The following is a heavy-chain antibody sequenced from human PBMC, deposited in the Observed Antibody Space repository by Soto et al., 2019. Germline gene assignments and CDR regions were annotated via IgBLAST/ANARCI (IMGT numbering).Heavy chain of an antibody. CDR2: ISYDGSNK. CDR3: AKPPIVGANQDYYYYGMSF. V-gene: IGHV3-30*18. Sequence: QVQLVESGGGVVQPGRSLRLSCAASGFTFSSYGMHWVRQAPGKGLEWVAVISYDGSNKYYADSVKGRFTISRDNSKNTLYLHMYSLRAEDTAVYYCAKPPIVGANQDYYYYGMSFWGRGTTVTVSS. CDR1: GFTFSSYG. J-gene: IGHJ6*02. D-gene: IGHD1-26*01.